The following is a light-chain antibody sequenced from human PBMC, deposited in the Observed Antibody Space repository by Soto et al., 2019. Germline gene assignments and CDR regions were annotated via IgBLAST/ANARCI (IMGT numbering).Light chain of an antibody. V-gene: IGLV2-14*01. Sequence: QSVLTQPASVSGSPGQSITISCTGTSSDVGGYNYVSWYQQHSGKAPKLVIYDVSNRPSGVSNRFSGSKSGNTASLIISGFQAEDEADYYCSSYSSSSTVVFGGGTKLTVL. CDR3: SSYSSSSTVV. CDR2: DVS. CDR1: SSDVGGYNY. J-gene: IGLJ2*01.